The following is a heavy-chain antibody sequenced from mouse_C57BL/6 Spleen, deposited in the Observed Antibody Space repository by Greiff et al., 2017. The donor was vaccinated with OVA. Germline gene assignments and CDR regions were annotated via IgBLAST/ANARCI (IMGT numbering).Heavy chain of an antibody. Sequence: EVNVVESGGDLVKPGGSLKLSCAASGFTFSSYGMSWVRQTPDKRLEWVATISSGGSYTYYPDSVKGRFTISRDNAKNTLYLQMSSLKSEDTAMYYCARHDMGYFDVWGTGTTVTVSS. J-gene: IGHJ1*03. CDR3: ARHDMGYFDV. D-gene: IGHD1-1*02. V-gene: IGHV5-6*01. CDR2: ISSGGSYT. CDR1: GFTFSSYG.